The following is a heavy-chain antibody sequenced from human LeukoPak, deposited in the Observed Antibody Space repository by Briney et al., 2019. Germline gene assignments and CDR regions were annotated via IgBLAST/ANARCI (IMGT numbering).Heavy chain of an antibody. CDR3: ARDAYSYGYSFDY. CDR1: GFTFSSYS. CDR2: ISSSSSYI. J-gene: IGHJ4*02. D-gene: IGHD5-18*01. Sequence: GGALGLSCAASGFTFSSYSMNWVRQAPGKGLEWVSSISSSSSYIYYADSVKGRFTISRDNAKNSLYLQMNSLRAEDTAVYYCARDAYSYGYSFDYWGQGTLVTVSS. V-gene: IGHV3-21*01.